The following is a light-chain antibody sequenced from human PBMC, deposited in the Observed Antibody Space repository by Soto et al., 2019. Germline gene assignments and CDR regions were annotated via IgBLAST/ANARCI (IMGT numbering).Light chain of an antibody. CDR1: SSDIGGYNY. CDR3: SSYSSSITQVV. J-gene: IGLJ2*01. V-gene: IGLV2-14*03. Sequence: QSALTQPASVSGSPGQSITISCTGTSSDIGGYNYVSWYQHNPGEAPKLLIYNVNDRPPRVSDRFSGSKSANTASLTISGIHADDEANYYCSSYSSSITQVVFGGCTQMTVL. CDR2: NVN.